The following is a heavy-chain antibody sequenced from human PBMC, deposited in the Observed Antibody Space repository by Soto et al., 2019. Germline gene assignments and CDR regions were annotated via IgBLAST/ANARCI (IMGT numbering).Heavy chain of an antibody. Sequence: EEQLVESGGGLVQPGGSLRLSCAASGFSIRDYWMTWVRQAPGKGLDWVANIKQDGSEKFYVDSLKGRFTISRDNAKNSFYLLMNGLRADDTAVYYCARGKDGRRAGTYYFDMDVWAKGPRSPSP. V-gene: IGHV3-7*01. CDR2: IKQDGSEK. CDR1: GFSIRDYW. J-gene: IGHJ6*03. CDR3: ARGKDGRRAGTYYFDMDV. D-gene: IGHD1-1*01.